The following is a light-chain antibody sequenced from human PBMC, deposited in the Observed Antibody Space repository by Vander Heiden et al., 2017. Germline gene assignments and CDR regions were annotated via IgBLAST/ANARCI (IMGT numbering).Light chain of an antibody. Sequence: QSVLTQPPSASGPPGQRVTISCSGSSSNIESNTVNWYQQLPGTAPKLLIYTNNRRPSGVPDRFSGSRSGTSASLAISGLQSEDEADYYCAAWDDSLNGVVFGGGTKLTVL. CDR2: TNN. J-gene: IGLJ2*01. CDR3: AAWDDSLNGVV. CDR1: SSNIESNT. V-gene: IGLV1-44*01.